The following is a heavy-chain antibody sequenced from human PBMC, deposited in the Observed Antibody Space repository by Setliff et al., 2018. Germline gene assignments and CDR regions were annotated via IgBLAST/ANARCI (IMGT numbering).Heavy chain of an antibody. CDR3: ARGLIAYASWYPNKHTYYYYMDV. D-gene: IGHD6-13*01. J-gene: IGHJ6*03. CDR1: RGTFSSYG. Sequence: SVKVSCKASRGTFSSYGITWVRQAPGQGLEWMGGTIPIFGSTDYAQKFQDRVTIITDESTSTVYMELRSLKSEDTATYFCARGLIAYASWYPNKHTYYYYMDVWGKGTTVTVSS. V-gene: IGHV1-69*05. CDR2: TIPIFGST.